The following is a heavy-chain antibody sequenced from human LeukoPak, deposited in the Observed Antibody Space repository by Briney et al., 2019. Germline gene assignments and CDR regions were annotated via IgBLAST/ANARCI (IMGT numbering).Heavy chain of an antibody. V-gene: IGHV3-74*01. CDR1: GFTFSSYW. J-gene: IGHJ4*02. CDR2: INSDGSST. D-gene: IGHD3-10*01. CDR3: ARDWETYYYYQPLYYFDY. Sequence: PGGSLRLSCAASGFTFSSYWMHWVRHAPGKGLVWVSRINSDGSSTSYADSVKGRFTISRDNAKNTLYLQMNSLRAEDTAVYYCARDWETYYYYQPLYYFDYWGQGTLVTVSS.